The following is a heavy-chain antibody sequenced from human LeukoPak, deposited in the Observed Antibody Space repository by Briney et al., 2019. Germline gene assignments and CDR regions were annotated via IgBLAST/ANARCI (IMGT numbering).Heavy chain of an antibody. CDR3: ARVPSVIDAFDI. D-gene: IGHD2-21*01. CDR2: IYYTGST. CDR1: GGSISSGGYY. J-gene: IGHJ3*02. Sequence: SQTLSLTCTVSGGSISSGGYYWSWIRQHPGKGLEWIAYIYYTGSTYYNPSLKSRLTISVDTSKNHFSLRLSSMTAADTAVYYSARVPSVIDAFDIWGQGTMVTVSS. V-gene: IGHV4-31*03.